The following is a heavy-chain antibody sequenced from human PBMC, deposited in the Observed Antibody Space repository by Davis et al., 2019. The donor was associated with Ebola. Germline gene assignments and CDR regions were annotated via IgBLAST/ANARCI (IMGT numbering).Heavy chain of an antibody. V-gene: IGHV3-7*01. CDR1: GFTFDTYW. CDR3: ARQARVDV. J-gene: IGHJ6*02. CDR2: IKPDGSDI. Sequence: GESLKISCAASGFTFDTYWMSWVRQAPGKGPEWVASIKPDGSDIYYGDSVKGRFSISRDNAKNALYLQMSSLRVEDTAVYYCARQARVDVWGQGATVTVSS.